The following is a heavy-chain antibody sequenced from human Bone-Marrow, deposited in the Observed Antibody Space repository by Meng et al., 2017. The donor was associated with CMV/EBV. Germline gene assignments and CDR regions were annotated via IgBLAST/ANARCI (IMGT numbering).Heavy chain of an antibody. Sequence: ASVKVSCKASGYTFTGYYMHWVRQAPGQGLEWMGWINPNSGGTNYAQKFQGRVTMTRDTSISTAYMELRSLRSDDTAVYYCARDAGHYDFWSGYYWKGDSRNWFDPWGQGTLVTVSS. CDR2: INPNSGGT. V-gene: IGHV1-2*02. D-gene: IGHD3-3*01. CDR1: GYTFTGYY. J-gene: IGHJ5*02. CDR3: ARDAGHYDFWSGYYWKGDSRNWFDP.